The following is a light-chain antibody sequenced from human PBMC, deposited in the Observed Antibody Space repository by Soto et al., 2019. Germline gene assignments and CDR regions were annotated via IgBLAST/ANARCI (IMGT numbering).Light chain of an antibody. Sequence: DIQLTQSPSTLSASIGDRVTITCRASQSVNTWLAWYQQKPGKAPKLVIYKASTLESGVPSRFSGSGSGTEFSLALSSLQPDDFATYYCPQYDTYPYTFGQGTKLDVK. CDR2: KAS. CDR3: PQYDTYPYT. V-gene: IGKV1-5*03. J-gene: IGKJ2*01. CDR1: QSVNTW.